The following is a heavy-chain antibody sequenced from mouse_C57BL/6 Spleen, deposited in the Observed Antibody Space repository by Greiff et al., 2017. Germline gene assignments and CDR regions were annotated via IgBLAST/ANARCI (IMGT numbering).Heavy chain of an antibody. J-gene: IGHJ1*03. CDR2: IWRGGST. CDR3: APRTLITTVVGDWYFDV. Sequence: VKLVESGPGLVQPSQSLSITCTVSGFSLTSYGVHWVRQSPGKGLEWLGVIWRGGSTDYNAAFMSRLSITEDNSKSQVFFKMNSLQADDTAIYYCAPRTLITTVVGDWYFDVWGTGTTVTVSS. D-gene: IGHD1-1*01. CDR1: GFSLTSYG. V-gene: IGHV2-5*01.